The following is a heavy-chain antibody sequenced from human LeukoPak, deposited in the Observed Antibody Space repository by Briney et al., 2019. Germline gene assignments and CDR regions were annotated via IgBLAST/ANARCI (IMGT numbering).Heavy chain of an antibody. CDR3: AKDDSSTSFNYMDV. CDR2: IWYDGSNK. D-gene: IGHD2-2*01. V-gene: IGHV3-30*02. CDR1: GFTFSSYG. J-gene: IGHJ6*03. Sequence: GGSLRLSCAASGFTFSSYGMHWVRQAPGKGLEWVAVIWYDGSNKYYADSVKGRFTISRDNSKNTLYLQMNSLRAEDTALYYCAKDDSSTSFNYMDVWGKGTTVTVSS.